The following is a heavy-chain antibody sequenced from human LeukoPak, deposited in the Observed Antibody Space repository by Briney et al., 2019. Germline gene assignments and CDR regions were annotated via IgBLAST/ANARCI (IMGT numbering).Heavy chain of an antibody. CDR2: IKSSSSTI. CDR3: AKLTLSAGITMID. V-gene: IGHV3-48*01. CDR1: GFTFSSYS. Sequence: GRSLRLSCAASGFTFSSYSMNWVRQAPGKGLEWVSYIKSSSSTIYYADSVKGRFTISRDNSKNTLYLQMNSLRAEDTAVYYCAKLTLSAGITMIDWGQGTLVTVSS. D-gene: IGHD3-22*01. J-gene: IGHJ4*02.